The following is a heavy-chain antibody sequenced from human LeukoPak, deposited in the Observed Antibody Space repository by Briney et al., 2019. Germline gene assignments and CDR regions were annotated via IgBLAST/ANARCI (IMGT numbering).Heavy chain of an antibody. CDR1: GYTFTSYT. CDR2: INGGNGNT. V-gene: IGHV1-3*01. Sequence: ASVKVSCKASGYTFTSYTMHWVRQAPGQRLEWMGWINGGNGNTKYSQKFQGRVTITRDTSASTAYMELSSLRSEDTAVYYCARAGRGTTGTTGEDPWGLGTLVTVSS. D-gene: IGHD1-1*01. J-gene: IGHJ5*02. CDR3: ARAGRGTTGTTGEDP.